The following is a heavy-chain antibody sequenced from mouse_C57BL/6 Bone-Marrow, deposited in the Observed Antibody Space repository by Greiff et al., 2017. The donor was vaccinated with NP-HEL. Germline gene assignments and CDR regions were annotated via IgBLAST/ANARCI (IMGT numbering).Heavy chain of an antibody. CDR1: GYTFTDYN. J-gene: IGHJ4*01. V-gene: IGHV1-22*01. D-gene: IGHD1-1*01. CDR3: ARKGLYYGGAVDY. Sequence: EVQLQESGPELVKPGASVKMSCKASGYTFTDYNMHWVKQSHGKSLEWIGYINPNNGGTSYNQKFKGKATLTVNKSSSTAYMELRSLTSEDSAVYYCARKGLYYGGAVDYWGQGTSVTVSS. CDR2: INPNNGGT.